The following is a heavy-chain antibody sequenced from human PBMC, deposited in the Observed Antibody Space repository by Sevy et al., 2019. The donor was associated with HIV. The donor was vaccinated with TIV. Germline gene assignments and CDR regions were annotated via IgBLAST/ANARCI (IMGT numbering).Heavy chain of an antibody. Sequence: ASVKVSCKASGGTFNRYAISWVRQAPGHGLEWLGGIIPIFGTTNYAQKFQGRVTITADESTSTAYMEVRSLRSEDTAVYYCARLTVAGLGGWFDPWGHGTLVTVSS. CDR1: GGTFNRYA. CDR3: ARLTVAGLGGWFDP. CDR2: IIPIFGTT. V-gene: IGHV1-69*13. J-gene: IGHJ5*02. D-gene: IGHD6-19*01.